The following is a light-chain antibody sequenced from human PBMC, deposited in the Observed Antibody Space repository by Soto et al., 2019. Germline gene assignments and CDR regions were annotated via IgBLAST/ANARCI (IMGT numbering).Light chain of an antibody. J-gene: IGLJ1*01. CDR2: DVS. CDR1: NSDVGGYNF. CDR3: GSYTTRSTAYV. Sequence: QSVLTQPASVSGSRGQSITISCTGTNSDVGGYNFVSWYQHHPGKAPKLMIYDVSNRPSGISNRFSGSKSGNTASLTISGLQAEDEADYYCGSYTTRSTAYVFGTGTKLTVL. V-gene: IGLV2-14*03.